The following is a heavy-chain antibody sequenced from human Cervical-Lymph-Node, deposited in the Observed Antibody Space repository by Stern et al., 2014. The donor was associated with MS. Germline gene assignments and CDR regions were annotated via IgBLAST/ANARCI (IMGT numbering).Heavy chain of an antibody. D-gene: IGHD4-11*01. CDR1: GFNFRTYW. J-gene: IGHJ6*01. Sequence: EVHLVESGGGIVQPGGSLMISCVASGFNFRTYWMHWVRQGPGKGLEWVSRINGDGTVSTYADSVRGRFTISRNNANNTMSLQLDNLRVEDTAIYYCATSTKGPSADSYY. CDR2: INGDGTVS. CDR3: ATSTKGPSADSYY. V-gene: IGHV3-74*02.